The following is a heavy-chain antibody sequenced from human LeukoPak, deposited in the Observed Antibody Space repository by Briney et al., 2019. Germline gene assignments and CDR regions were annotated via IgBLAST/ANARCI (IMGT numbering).Heavy chain of an antibody. CDR3: ATPGPYYYGSGSYELAFDI. V-gene: IGHV1-3*01. CDR2: INAGNGNT. Sequence: ASVKVSCKASGYTFTSYAMHWVRQAPGQRLEWMGWINAGNGNTKYSQKFQGRVTITRDTSASTAYMELSSLRSEDTAVYYCATPGPYYYGSGSYELAFDIWGQRTMVTVSS. D-gene: IGHD3-10*01. J-gene: IGHJ3*02. CDR1: GYTFTSYA.